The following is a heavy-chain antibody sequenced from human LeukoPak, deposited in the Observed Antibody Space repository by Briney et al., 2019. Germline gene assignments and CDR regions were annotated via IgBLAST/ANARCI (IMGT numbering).Heavy chain of an antibody. Sequence: ASVKVSCKASGGTFSSYAISWVRQAPGQGLEWMGGIIPIFGTANYAQKFQGRVTITADESTSTAYVELSSLRSEDTAVYYCASDVHSTADPYDYWGQGTLVTVSS. V-gene: IGHV1-69*13. CDR3: ASDVHSTADPYDY. CDR2: IIPIFGTA. D-gene: IGHD2-2*01. CDR1: GGTFSSYA. J-gene: IGHJ4*02.